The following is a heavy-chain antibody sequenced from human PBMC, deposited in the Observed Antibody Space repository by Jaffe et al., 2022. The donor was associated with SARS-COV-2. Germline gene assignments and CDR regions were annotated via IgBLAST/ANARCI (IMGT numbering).Heavy chain of an antibody. J-gene: IGHJ5*02. CDR1: GLTFRNYG. V-gene: IGHV3-30*18. Sequence: QVQLVESGGGVVQPGRSLRLSCAASGLTFRNYGMHWVRQAPGKGLEWVALISYDGSEKYYADSVKGRFTISRDISQSTLFLQMNSLRVEDTAIYFCAKDLYGDHSAPLDLWGQGTLVTVSS. D-gene: IGHD4-17*01. CDR3: AKDLYGDHSAPLDL. CDR2: ISYDGSEK.